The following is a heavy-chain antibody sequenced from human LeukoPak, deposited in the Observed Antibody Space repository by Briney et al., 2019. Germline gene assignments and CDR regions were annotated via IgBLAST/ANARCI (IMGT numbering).Heavy chain of an antibody. CDR3: ARDPRGYCSGGSCS. V-gene: IGHV3-53*01. CDR2: IYSGGST. CDR1: GFTVSSNY. D-gene: IGHD2-15*01. J-gene: IGHJ5*02. Sequence: PGGSLRLSCAASGFTVSSNYKCWVRQAPGKGLEWVSVIYSGGSTYYADSVKGRFTISRDNSKNTLYLQMNSLRAEDTAVYYCARDPRGYCSGGSCSWGQGTLVTVSS.